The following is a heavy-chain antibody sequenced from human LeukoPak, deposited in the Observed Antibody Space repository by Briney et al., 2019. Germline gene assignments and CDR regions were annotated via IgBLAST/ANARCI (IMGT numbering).Heavy chain of an antibody. Sequence: SETLSLTCTVSGGFIRSYYWSWIRQPAGKGLEWIGRNYTSGSTNYNPSLKSRVTISVDTSKNQFSLKLSSVTAADTAVYYCARGGLTRFDYWGQGTLVTVSS. V-gene: IGHV4-4*07. CDR2: NYTSGST. CDR1: GGFIRSYY. J-gene: IGHJ4*02. D-gene: IGHD3-3*01. CDR3: ARGGLTRFDY.